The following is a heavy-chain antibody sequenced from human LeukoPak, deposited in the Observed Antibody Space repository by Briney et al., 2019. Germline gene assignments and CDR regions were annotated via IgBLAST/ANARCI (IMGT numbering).Heavy chain of an antibody. D-gene: IGHD6-25*01. CDR3: ARRAVYYYYGMDV. J-gene: IGHJ6*02. V-gene: IGHV1-2*02. CDR2: INPNSGGT. CDR1: GYTFTGYY. Sequence: ASVKVSCKASGYTFTGYYMHWVRQAPGQGLAWMGWINPNSGGTNYAQKFQGRVTMTRDTSISTAYMEVSRLKSDDTAVYYCARRAVYYYYGMDVWGQGSTVTVSS.